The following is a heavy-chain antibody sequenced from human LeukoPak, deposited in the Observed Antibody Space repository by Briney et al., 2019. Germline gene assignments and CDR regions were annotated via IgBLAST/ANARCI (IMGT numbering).Heavy chain of an antibody. D-gene: IGHD3-3*01. CDR2: IWSDGGYK. CDR1: GFTFNNFV. V-gene: IGHV3-33*01. CDR3: ARDRGADYDVDY. J-gene: IGHJ4*02. Sequence: TGGSLRLSCAASGFTFNNFVMHWVRQAPGNGLEWVAVIWSDGGYKYYADSVKGRFTISRDNSKSALYLQMNSLRAEDTAVYYCARDRGADYDVDYWRQGTLVTVSS.